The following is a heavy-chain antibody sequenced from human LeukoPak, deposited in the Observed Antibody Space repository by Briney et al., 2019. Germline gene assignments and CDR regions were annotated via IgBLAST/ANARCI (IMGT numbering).Heavy chain of an antibody. CDR1: GFTFSNYN. D-gene: IGHD6-19*01. V-gene: IGHV3-21*01. CDR2: VSSCSSNA. J-gene: IGHJ6*02. Sequence: GGSLRLSCAVSGFTFSNYNMNWVRQAPGKGLEWVSSVSSCSSNAFSADVVKGQFIISRDHAKNSLYLLMYSLRAEDTAVYYCARHYSSGWYGMDVWGQGTTVTVSS. CDR3: ARHYSSGWYGMDV.